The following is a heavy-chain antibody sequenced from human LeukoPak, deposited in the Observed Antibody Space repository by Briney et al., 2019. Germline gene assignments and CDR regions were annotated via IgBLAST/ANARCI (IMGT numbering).Heavy chain of an antibody. V-gene: IGHV3-30*18. D-gene: IGHD2-21*01. CDR1: GFSFTTYG. CDR3: AKVVEIG. Sequence: PGGSLRLSCAASGFSFTTYGMHWVRQAPLKGLEWLAAISYDGRNQNYADSVKGRFTIFRDNSQNTLYLQMNSLRAEDTAVYYCAKVVEIGWGQGTMVTVSS. J-gene: IGHJ3*01. CDR2: ISYDGRNQ.